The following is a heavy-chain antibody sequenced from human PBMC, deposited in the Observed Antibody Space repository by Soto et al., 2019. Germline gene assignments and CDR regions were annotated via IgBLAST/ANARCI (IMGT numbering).Heavy chain of an antibody. J-gene: IGHJ5*02. CDR2: IIPIFGTA. V-gene: IGHV1-69*12. CDR1: GGTFSSYA. CDR3: APWDSSGYYMDWFDP. Sequence: QVQLVQSGAEVKKPGSSVKVSCKASGGTFSSYAISWVRQAPGQGLEWMGGIIPIFGTANYAQKFQGRVTITEDESTSTAYMEMSRQRSEDTAVYYCAPWDSSGYYMDWFDPWGQGTLVTVSS. D-gene: IGHD3-22*01.